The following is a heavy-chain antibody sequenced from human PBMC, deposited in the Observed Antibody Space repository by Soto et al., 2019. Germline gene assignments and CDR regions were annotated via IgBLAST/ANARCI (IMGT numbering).Heavy chain of an antibody. V-gene: IGHV1-69*04. CDR1: GGTFSSYT. J-gene: IGHJ6*03. D-gene: IGHD3-10*01. CDR3: ARDALLRGDYYYYMDV. Sequence: SVKVSCKASGGTFSSYTISWVRQAPGQGLEWMGRIIPILGIANYAQKFQGRVTITADKSTSTAYMELSSLRSEDTAVYYCARDALLRGDYYYYMDVWGKGTTVTVSS. CDR2: IIPILGIA.